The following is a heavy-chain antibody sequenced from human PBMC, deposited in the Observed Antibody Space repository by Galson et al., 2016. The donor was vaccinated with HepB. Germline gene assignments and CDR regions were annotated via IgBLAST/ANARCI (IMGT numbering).Heavy chain of an antibody. J-gene: IGHJ4*02. CDR3: AKGRVGITTSALDY. D-gene: IGHD1-26*01. V-gene: IGHV3-33*06. CDR2: LWYDGNNK. Sequence: LRLSCAASGFTFSSYGMHWVRQAPGKGLEWVALLWYDGNNKYYADSVKGRFTISRDNSRNTLYLQMNTLRAEDTAIYYCAKGRVGITTSALDYWGQGTLVTVSS. CDR1: GFTFSSYG.